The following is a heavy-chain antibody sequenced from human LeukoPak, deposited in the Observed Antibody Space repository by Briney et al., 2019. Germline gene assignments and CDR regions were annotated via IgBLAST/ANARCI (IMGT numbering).Heavy chain of an antibody. D-gene: IGHD1-26*01. V-gene: IGHV4-59*08. Sequence: PSETLSLTCAVSGGSMDTYYWTWIRQPPGKGLEWIGNIYYSGKTNYNPSLKSRVSISVDTSKNQFSLKLSSVTAADTALYYCARVVVGATNFYYGMDVWGQGTTVTVS. CDR3: ARVVVGATNFYYGMDV. J-gene: IGHJ6*02. CDR2: IYYSGKT. CDR1: GGSMDTYY.